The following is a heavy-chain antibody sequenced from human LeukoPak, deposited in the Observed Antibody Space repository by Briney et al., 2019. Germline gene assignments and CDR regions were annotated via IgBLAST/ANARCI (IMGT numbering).Heavy chain of an antibody. Sequence: GGSLRLSCAASGFTFSSYSMNWVRQAPGKGLEWVSYISSSSSTIYYADSVKGRFAISRDNAKNSLYPQMNSLRAEDTAVYYCAVGGPAAPHWGQGTLVTVSS. J-gene: IGHJ4*02. CDR1: GFTFSSYS. D-gene: IGHD2-2*01. CDR3: AVGGPAAPH. V-gene: IGHV3-48*01. CDR2: ISSSSSTI.